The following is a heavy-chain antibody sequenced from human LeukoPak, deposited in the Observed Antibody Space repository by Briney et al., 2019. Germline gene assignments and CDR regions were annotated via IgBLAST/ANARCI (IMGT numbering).Heavy chain of an antibody. CDR1: GGPISSYY. V-gene: IGHV4-4*07. J-gene: IGHJ6*03. CDR2: IYSSGST. D-gene: IGHD3-16*01. CDR3: ARVGDMDV. Sequence: SETLSLTCTVSGGPISSYYWSWIRQPAGKGLEWIGRIYSSGSTNYNPSLKSRVTMSVDTSKNQYYLKVSSVTAADTAVYYCARVGDMDVWDKGTTVTVSS.